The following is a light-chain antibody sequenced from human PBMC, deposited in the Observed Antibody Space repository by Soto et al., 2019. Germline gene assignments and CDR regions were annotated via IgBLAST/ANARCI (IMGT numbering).Light chain of an antibody. V-gene: IGKV3-11*01. Sequence: EIVLTQSPATLSLSPGERATLSCSASQSVRRYLAWYQQKPGQAPRLLIYDASNRATGIPARFSGSGSGTDFTLTISSLEPEDSAVYYCQQRSDWPPVTFGGGTKLEIK. CDR2: DAS. CDR3: QQRSDWPPVT. CDR1: QSVRRY. J-gene: IGKJ4*01.